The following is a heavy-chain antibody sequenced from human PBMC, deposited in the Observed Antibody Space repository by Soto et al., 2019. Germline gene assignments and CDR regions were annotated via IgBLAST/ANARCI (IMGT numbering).Heavy chain of an antibody. CDR1: GYTFTSYD. V-gene: IGHV1-8*01. D-gene: IGHD3-3*01. CDR3: GTLSFYDFWGGYYTGGGNFDY. CDR2: MNPNSGNT. Sequence: ASVKVSCKASGYTFTSYDINWVRQATGQGLEWMGWMNPNSGNTGYAQKFQDRVTMTRNTSISTAYMELSSLRSEDTAVYYCGTLSFYDFWGGYYTGGGNFDYWGQGTLVTVSS. J-gene: IGHJ4*02.